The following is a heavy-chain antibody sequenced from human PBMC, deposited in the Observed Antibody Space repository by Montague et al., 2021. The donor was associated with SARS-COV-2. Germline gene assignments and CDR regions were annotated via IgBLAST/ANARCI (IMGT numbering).Heavy chain of an antibody. D-gene: IGHD2-21*02. CDR3: VRLLPDGTVVATDIPFDS. CDR1: GASISRSDYY. V-gene: IGHV4-39*01. J-gene: IGHJ4*02. CDR2: IHYIGNT. Sequence: SETLSLTCNVSGASISRSDYYWAWNRQPPGKGLELIGSIHYIGNTNYNPSLESRVTIAGDTSENQFSLKLRSVIAADTAVHYCVRLLPDGTVVATDIPFDSWGKGTLVPVSS.